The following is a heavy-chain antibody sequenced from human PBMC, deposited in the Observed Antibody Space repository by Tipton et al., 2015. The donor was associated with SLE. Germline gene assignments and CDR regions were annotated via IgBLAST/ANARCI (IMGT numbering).Heavy chain of an antibody. D-gene: IGHD3-9*01. CDR3: ARAKDPLTGYSPLVV. Sequence: SLRLSCAASGFRFSDYYMFWIRQAPGMGLQWLGYSSSGGTSLSFPDSVKRRFTISRDDAKTSLYLQMSSLRAEDTAVYYCARAKDPLTGYSPLVVRGPGTTVTVSS. J-gene: IGHJ6*02. CDR2: SSSGGTSL. CDR1: GFRFSDYY. V-gene: IGHV3-11*01.